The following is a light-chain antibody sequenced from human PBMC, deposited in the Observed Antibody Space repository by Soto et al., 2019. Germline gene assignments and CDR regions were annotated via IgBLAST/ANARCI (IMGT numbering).Light chain of an antibody. Sequence: EIVMTQSPATLSVSPGERATLSCRASQSVSSNLAWYQQKPGQAPRLLIYGASTRATGIPARFSGSGSGTEFTLTISSLQSEDLATYFCQQYDDLPLTFGGGTKVEIK. CDR3: QQYDDLPLT. V-gene: IGKV3-15*01. CDR2: GAS. CDR1: QSVSSN. J-gene: IGKJ4*01.